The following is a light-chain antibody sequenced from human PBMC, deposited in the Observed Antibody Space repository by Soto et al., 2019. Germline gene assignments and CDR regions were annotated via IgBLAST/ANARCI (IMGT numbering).Light chain of an antibody. CDR3: QQSYSSPHT. Sequence: DIQMTQSPSSLSASVGDRVTITCRASQSISSYLNWYQQKPGKAPKLLIYAASSLQSGVPSRFSGSGSGPDFTLTISSLQPEDFVSYYCQQSYSSPHTFGQGTKLEIK. CDR1: QSISSY. CDR2: AAS. V-gene: IGKV1-39*01. J-gene: IGKJ2*01.